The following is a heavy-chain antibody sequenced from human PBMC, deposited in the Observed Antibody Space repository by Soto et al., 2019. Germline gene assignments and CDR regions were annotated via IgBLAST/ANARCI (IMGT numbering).Heavy chain of an antibody. CDR2: ISISSNTI. D-gene: IGHD2-2*01. Sequence: GGSLRLSCAASGFIFSSYSMNWVRQAPGKGLEWVSHISISSNTIDYADSVKGRFTISRDNAKNSLYLQLNSLRAEDTAVYYCARGSWYCSSTSCFIDYWGQGALVTVSS. CDR1: GFIFSSYS. J-gene: IGHJ4*02. CDR3: ARGSWYCSSTSCFIDY. V-gene: IGHV3-48*01.